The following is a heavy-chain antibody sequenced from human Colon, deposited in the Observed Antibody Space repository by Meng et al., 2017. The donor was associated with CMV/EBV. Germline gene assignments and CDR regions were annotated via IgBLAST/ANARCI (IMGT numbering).Heavy chain of an antibody. Sequence: GESLKISCRASGFTFGDYALSWVRQAPGKGLEWVAFIRSRRYGGAAEYAASVKVRFTISRDDSNKIAYLQMDSLKTEDTAVYYCARNRLECGGDCYFADSWGQGTLVTVSS. J-gene: IGHJ5*02. CDR3: ARNRLECGGDCYFADS. CDR2: IRSRRYGGAA. D-gene: IGHD2-21*02. V-gene: IGHV3-49*04. CDR1: GFTFGDYA.